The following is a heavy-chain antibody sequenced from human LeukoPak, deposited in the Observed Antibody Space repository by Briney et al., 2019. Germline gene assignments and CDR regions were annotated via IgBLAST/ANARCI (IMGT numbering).Heavy chain of an antibody. J-gene: IGHJ4*02. Sequence: GGSLRLSCAASGFTFSSYAMSWVRQAPGKGPEWVSGISGSGGRTYYADSVKGRFTISRDDSRNTLYLQMNSLRVEDTAVYYCAKDRFIFDYWGQGTLVTVSS. CDR1: GFTFSSYA. D-gene: IGHD3-10*01. V-gene: IGHV3-23*01. CDR2: ISGSGGRT. CDR3: AKDRFIFDY.